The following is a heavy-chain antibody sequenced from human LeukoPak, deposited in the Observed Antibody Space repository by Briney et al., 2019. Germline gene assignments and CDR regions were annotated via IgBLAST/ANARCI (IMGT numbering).Heavy chain of an antibody. CDR2: ISYDGSNK. CDR3: AKDPLRGYSSGWPYYFDY. J-gene: IGHJ4*02. Sequence: GRSLRLSCAASGFTFSSYGMHWVRQAPGKGLEWVAVISYDGSNKYYADSVKGRFTISRDNSKNTLYLQMNSLRAEDTAVCYCAKDPLRGYSSGWPYYFDYWGQGTLVTVSS. D-gene: IGHD6-19*01. CDR1: GFTFSSYG. V-gene: IGHV3-30*18.